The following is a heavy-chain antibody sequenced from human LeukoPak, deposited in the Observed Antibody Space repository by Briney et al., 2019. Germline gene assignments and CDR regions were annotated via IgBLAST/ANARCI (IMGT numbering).Heavy chain of an antibody. CDR1: GASIASHSW. CDR2: VYHSGGA. V-gene: IGHV4/OR15-8*01. CDR3: AYNRNFALDN. D-gene: IGHD1-14*01. Sequence: SETLSLTCAVSGASIASHSWWSWVRQPPGKGLEWIGEVYHSGGANYKPSLKSRVTISVNTSRNHFSLKLTSVTAADTAVYFCAYNRNFALDNWGQGTLVTVSS. J-gene: IGHJ4*01.